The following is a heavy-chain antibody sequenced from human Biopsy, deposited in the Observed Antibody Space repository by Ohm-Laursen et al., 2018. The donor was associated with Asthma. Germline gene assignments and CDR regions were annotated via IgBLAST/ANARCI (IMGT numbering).Heavy chain of an antibody. V-gene: IGHV1-3*04. CDR1: GYNFISFA. J-gene: IGHJ3*01. D-gene: IGHD3-9*01. CDR3: ARTYYDFLTGQVKDVFGV. Sequence: ASVKVSCKASGYNFISFAIYWVRQAPGQRLEWMGWVNTGNGDTKYSQKFQGRVTITRDTSASIAYMELRSLRSEDTATYYCARTYYDFLTGQVKDVFGVWGQGTMVTVSS. CDR2: VNTGNGDT.